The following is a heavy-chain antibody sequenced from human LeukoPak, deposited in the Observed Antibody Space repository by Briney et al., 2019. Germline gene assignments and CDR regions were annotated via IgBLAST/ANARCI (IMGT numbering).Heavy chain of an antibody. CDR3: ARDPIGAFDI. Sequence: PSETLSLTCTVSGGSISSGGYYWSWIRQPPGKGLEWIGYIYHSGSTYYNPSLKSRVTISVDRSKNQFSLKLSSATAADTAVYYCARDPIGAFDIWGQGTMVTVSS. J-gene: IGHJ3*02. CDR1: GGSISSGGYY. V-gene: IGHV4-30-2*01. CDR2: IYHSGST.